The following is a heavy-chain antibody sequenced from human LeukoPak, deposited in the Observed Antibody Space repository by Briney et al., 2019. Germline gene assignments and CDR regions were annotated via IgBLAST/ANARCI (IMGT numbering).Heavy chain of an antibody. CDR1: GGSISSYY. V-gene: IGHV4-59*01. CDR2: IYYSGST. Sequence: PSETLSLTCTVSGGSISSYYWSWIRQPPGKGLEWIGYIYYSGSTNYNPSLKSRVTISVDTSKNQFSLKLSSVTASDTAVYYCATIRFGLAIFGVVSPNWFDPWGQGTLVTVSS. CDR3: ATIRFGLAIFGVVSPNWFDP. J-gene: IGHJ5*02. D-gene: IGHD3-3*01.